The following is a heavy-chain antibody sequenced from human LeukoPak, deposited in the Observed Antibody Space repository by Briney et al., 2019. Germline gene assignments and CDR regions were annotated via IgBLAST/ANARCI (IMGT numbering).Heavy chain of an antibody. CDR1: GFTFSSYA. Sequence: GGSLRLSCAASGFTFSSYAMSWVRQAPGKGLEWVANIKQDGSEKYYVDSVKGRFTISRDNAKNSLYLQMNSLRAEDTAVYYCARDFWSGYNYNDYWGQGTLVTVSS. CDR3: ARDFWSGYNYNDY. J-gene: IGHJ4*02. V-gene: IGHV3-7*01. D-gene: IGHD3-3*01. CDR2: IKQDGSEK.